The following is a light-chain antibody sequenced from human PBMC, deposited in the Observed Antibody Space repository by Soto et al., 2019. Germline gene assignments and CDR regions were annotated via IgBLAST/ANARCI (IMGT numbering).Light chain of an antibody. V-gene: IGKV3-11*01. CDR1: QGIGRY. J-gene: IGKJ3*01. Sequence: EIVLTQSPGTLSLSPGESATLSCRARQGIGRYLAWFQHKPGQAPRLLIYDASTRATGIPARFSGSESGTAVTLTSSSLEPDDFAVYYCQQRSNWPLSFGPGIKGEIK. CDR3: QQRSNWPLS. CDR2: DAS.